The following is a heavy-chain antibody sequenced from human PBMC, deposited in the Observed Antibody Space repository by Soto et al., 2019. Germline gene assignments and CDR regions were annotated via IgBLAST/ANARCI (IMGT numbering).Heavy chain of an antibody. D-gene: IGHD4-17*01. Sequence: PGGSLRLSCAASGFIFSNYGFTWVRQASGKGLEWVSHIGLSATAILYADYVRGRFTISRDNAKNSVYLQMNSLSDEDTAVYYCTRDPDGDLDFDYWGQGTLVTVSS. CDR3: TRDPDGDLDFDY. J-gene: IGHJ4*02. CDR1: GFIFSNYG. V-gene: IGHV3-48*02. CDR2: IGLSATAI.